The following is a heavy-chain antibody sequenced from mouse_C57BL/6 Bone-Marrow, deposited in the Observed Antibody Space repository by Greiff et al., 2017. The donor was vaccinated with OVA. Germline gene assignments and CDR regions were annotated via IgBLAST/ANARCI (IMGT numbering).Heavy chain of an antibody. J-gene: IGHJ3*01. CDR2: IDPSDSYT. CDR3: AREYGNDARFAY. V-gene: IGHV1-69*01. D-gene: IGHD2-2*01. CDR1: GYTFTSYW. Sequence: QVQLQQPGAELVMPGASVKLSCKASGYTFTSYWMHWVKQRPGQGLEWIGEIDPSDSYTNYNQKFKGKSTLTVDKSSSTAYMQLSSLTSEDSAVYYCAREYGNDARFAYWGQGTLVTVSA.